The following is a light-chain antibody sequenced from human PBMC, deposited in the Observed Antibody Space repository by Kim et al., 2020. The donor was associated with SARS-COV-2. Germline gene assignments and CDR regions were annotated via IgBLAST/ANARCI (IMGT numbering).Light chain of an antibody. CDR1: RCSIGAGYD. Sequence: VTFHCTASRCSIGAGYDVHWYRQLPGTAPKLLIYGNDNRPTGVGDRFTCFKSGTSASLTIAGLEAKDEADYYCLSYDCSLGGWVFGGGTQLTVL. CDR2: GND. CDR3: LSYDCSLGGWV. V-gene: IGLV1-40*01. J-gene: IGLJ3*02.